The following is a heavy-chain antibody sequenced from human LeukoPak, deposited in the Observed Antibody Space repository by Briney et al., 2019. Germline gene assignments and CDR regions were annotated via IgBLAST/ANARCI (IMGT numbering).Heavy chain of an antibody. D-gene: IGHD2-8*01. CDR3: VRDIQWRFDP. CDR1: GYTLSDYG. CDR2: ISTNKGNT. Sequence: GASVKVSCKASGYTLSDYGISWVRQAPGQGLEWMGWISTNKGNTNYAQRLQGRVTMTTDTSTSTAYMELRSLRSDDTAIYYCVRDIQWRFDPWGQGTLVTVSS. V-gene: IGHV1-18*01. J-gene: IGHJ5*02.